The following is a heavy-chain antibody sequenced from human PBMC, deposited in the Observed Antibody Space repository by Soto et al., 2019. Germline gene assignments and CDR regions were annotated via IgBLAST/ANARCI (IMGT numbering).Heavy chain of an antibody. V-gene: IGHV1-46*01. CDR1: GYTFTSYY. CDR2: INPSGGST. CDR3: ARASMAAAGRDYYYYYGMDV. D-gene: IGHD6-13*01. Sequence: ASVKVSCKASGYTFTSYYMHWVRKGPGQGLEWMGIINPSGGSTSYAQKFQGRVTMTRDTSTSTVYMELSSLRSEDTAVYYCARASMAAAGRDYYYYYGMDVWGQGTTVTVSS. J-gene: IGHJ6*02.